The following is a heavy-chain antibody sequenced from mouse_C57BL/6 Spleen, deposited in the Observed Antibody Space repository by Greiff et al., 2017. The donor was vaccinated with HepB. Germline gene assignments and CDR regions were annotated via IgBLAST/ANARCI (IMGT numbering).Heavy chain of an antibody. CDR3: ARSGDYGEDYAMDY. Sequence: QVHVKQSGAELARPGASVKLSCKASGYTFTSYGISWVKQRTGQGLEWIGEIYPRSGNTYYNEKFKGKATLTADKSSSTAYMELRSLTSEDSAVYFCARSGDYGEDYAMDYWGQGTSVTVSS. CDR1: GYTFTSYG. CDR2: IYPRSGNT. D-gene: IGHD1-1*01. V-gene: IGHV1-81*01. J-gene: IGHJ4*01.